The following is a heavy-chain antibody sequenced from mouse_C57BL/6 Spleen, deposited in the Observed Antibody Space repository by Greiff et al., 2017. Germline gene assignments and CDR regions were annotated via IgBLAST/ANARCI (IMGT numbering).Heavy chain of an antibody. CDR2: IYPGDGDT. V-gene: IGHV1-82*01. Sequence: QVHVKQSEPELVKPGASVKISCKASGYAFSSSWMNWVKQRPGKGLEWIGRIYPGDGDTNYNGKFKGKATLTADKSSSTAYMQLSSLTSEDSAVYFCAREDDYWGQGTTLTVSS. CDR3: AREDDY. J-gene: IGHJ2*01. CDR1: GYAFSSSW.